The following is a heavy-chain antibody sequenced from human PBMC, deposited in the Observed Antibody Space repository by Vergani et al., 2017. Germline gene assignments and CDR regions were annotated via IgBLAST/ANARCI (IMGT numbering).Heavy chain of an antibody. J-gene: IGHJ5*02. V-gene: IGHV4-61*02. D-gene: IGHD2-2*01. CDR1: GASINNDFYY. CDR3: ARASCSSTSCYPPLDWFDP. CDR2: IYVSGIT. Sequence: QVQLQESGPGLVKPSQTLSLTCTVSGASINNDFYYWHWIRQPAGKGLEWIGRIYVSGITNYNSSLQSRVTMSVDTSKNQFSLKLSSVTAADTAVYYCARASCSSTSCYPPLDWFDPWGQGTLVTVSS.